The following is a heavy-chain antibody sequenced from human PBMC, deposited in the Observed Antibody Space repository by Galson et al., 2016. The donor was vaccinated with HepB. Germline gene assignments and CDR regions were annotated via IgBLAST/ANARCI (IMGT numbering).Heavy chain of an antibody. CDR1: RFPFINSW. CDR3: ARALSSSGWTYWYFDL. V-gene: IGHV3-7*03. J-gene: IGHJ2*01. CDR2: IKQDGSEK. D-gene: IGHD6-19*01. Sequence: LRLSCAASRFPFINSWMSWVRQAPGKGLEWVANIKQDGSEKYYVDSVKGRFTISRDNAKNSLFLQMSGLRAEDTAVYYCARALSSSGWTYWYFDLWGRGTLVTVSS.